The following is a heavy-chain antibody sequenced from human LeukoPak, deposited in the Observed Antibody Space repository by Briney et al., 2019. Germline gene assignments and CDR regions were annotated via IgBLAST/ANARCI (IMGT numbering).Heavy chain of an antibody. D-gene: IGHD6-13*01. Sequence: SETLSLTCTVSGGSISSYYWSWIRQPPGKGLEWIGYIYYSGSTNYNPSLKSRVTMSVDTSKNQFSLKLSSVTAADTAVYYCARSHSSSWSKRYFDYWGQGTLVTVSS. J-gene: IGHJ4*02. CDR1: GGSISSYY. CDR2: IYYSGST. CDR3: ARSHSSSWSKRYFDY. V-gene: IGHV4-59*12.